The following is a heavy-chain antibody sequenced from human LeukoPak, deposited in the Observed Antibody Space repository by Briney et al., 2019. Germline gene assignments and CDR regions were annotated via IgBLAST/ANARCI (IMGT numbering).Heavy chain of an antibody. J-gene: IGHJ6*03. CDR2: ISGSGGST. D-gene: IGHD5-12*01. V-gene: IGHV3-23*01. CDR3: AKAYSGYEYYYYYMDV. Sequence: HPGGSLRLSCAASGFTFSSYAMSWVRQAPGKGLEWVSAISGSGGSTYYADSVKGRFTISRDNSKNTLYLQMNSLRAEDTAVYYCAKAYSGYEYYYYYMDVWGKGTTVTVSS. CDR1: GFTFSSYA.